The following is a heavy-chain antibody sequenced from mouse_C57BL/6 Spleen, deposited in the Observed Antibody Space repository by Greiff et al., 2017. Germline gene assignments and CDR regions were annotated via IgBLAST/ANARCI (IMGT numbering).Heavy chain of an antibody. Sequence: EVTLVASVSCLVPPGWSLKLSCAASGFTFSDYGMHWVRQAPEKGLEWVAYISSGSSTIYYGDKVKGRITISRDNAKNTLFLQMTSLRSEDTAMYYCARSYYYGSSFYYAMDYWGQGTSVTVSS. CDR1: GFTFSDYG. D-gene: IGHD1-1*01. CDR2: ISSGSSTI. CDR3: ARSYYYGSSFYYAMDY. V-gene: IGHV5-17*01. J-gene: IGHJ4*01.